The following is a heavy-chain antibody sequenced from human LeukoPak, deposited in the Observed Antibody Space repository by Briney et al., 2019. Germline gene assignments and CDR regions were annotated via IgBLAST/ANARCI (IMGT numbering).Heavy chain of an antibody. CDR1: GFTFSSYG. CDR3: AKEFGRFGELLPQNAFDI. V-gene: IGHV3-30*02. CDR2: IRYDGSNK. D-gene: IGHD3-10*01. J-gene: IGHJ3*02. Sequence: QPGGSLSLSCAASGFTFSSYGMHWVRQAPGKGLERVAFIRYDGSNKYNADTVKGRFTISRDNSKNMLSRQVNGVRGGDRAVYYCAKEFGRFGELLPQNAFDIWGQGTMVTVSS.